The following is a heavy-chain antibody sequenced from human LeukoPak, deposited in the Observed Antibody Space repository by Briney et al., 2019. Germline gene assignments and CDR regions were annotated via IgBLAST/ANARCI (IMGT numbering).Heavy chain of an antibody. J-gene: IGHJ3*02. Sequence: GGSLRLSCAASGFTFSDYYMSWIRQAPGKGLEWVSYISSSDNTIYYADSVKGRFTISRDNAKNSLYLQMNSLRAEDTAAFFCARVRSGVVDNRAFDIWGQGTMVTVSS. CDR1: GFTFSDYY. V-gene: IGHV3-11*01. CDR2: ISSSDNTI. CDR3: ARVRSGVVDNRAFDI. D-gene: IGHD5-12*01.